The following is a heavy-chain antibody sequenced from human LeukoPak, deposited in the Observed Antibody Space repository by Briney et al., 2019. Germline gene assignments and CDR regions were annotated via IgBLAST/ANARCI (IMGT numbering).Heavy chain of an antibody. CDR1: GLTFSSHA. V-gene: IGHV3-64*02. J-gene: IGHJ4*02. CDR2: IVSNGGNT. CDR3: ARGGYYAASDI. D-gene: IGHD3-3*01. Sequence: GGSLRLSCAASGLTFSSHAMHWVRQAPGKGLEYVSAIVSNGGNTYYAGSVRGRFTISRDNSKDTVYLQMGSLRPEDTAVYYCARGGYYAASDIWGQGALVTVSS.